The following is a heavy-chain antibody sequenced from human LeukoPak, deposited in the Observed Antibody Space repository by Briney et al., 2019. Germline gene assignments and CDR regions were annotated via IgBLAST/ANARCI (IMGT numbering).Heavy chain of an antibody. CDR3: ARGRPIDS. CDR2: ISGGGSST. Sequence: PGGSLRLSCVVSGFTFSRYAMIWVRQAPGKGLEWVSGISGGGSSTYYADSVKGRFTISRDNAKNTLHLQITSLRAEDTAIYYCARGRPIDSWGQGTLVTVSS. J-gene: IGHJ4*02. CDR1: GFTFSRYA. V-gene: IGHV3-23*01.